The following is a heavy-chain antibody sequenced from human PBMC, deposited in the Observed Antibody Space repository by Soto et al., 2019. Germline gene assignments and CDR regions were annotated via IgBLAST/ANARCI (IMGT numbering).Heavy chain of an antibody. CDR3: ARSYDSLGYYRFDC. J-gene: IGHJ4*02. CDR2: TSHDGSDK. V-gene: IGHV3-30*04. D-gene: IGHD3-22*01. CDR1: GFTFSAYA. Sequence: PGGSLRLSCAASGFTFSAYAMHWVRQAPGKGLEWVAVTSHDGSDKYYAGSVKGRFTISRDNSKNTLYLQVNSLRPEDTAMYYCARSYDSLGYYRFDCWGQGTLVTVSS.